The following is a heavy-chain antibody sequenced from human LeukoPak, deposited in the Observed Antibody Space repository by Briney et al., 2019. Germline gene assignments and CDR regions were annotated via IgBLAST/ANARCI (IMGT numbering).Heavy chain of an antibody. V-gene: IGHV3-23*01. J-gene: IGHJ4*02. CDR1: GFTVSSNY. Sequence: GGSLRLSCAASGFTVSSNYMSWVRQAPGKGLEWVSAISGSGGSTYYADSVKGRFTISRDNSKNTLYLQMNSLRAEDTAVYYCAKGGCSGGSCYSLFDYWGQGTLVTVSS. CDR3: AKGGCSGGSCYSLFDY. CDR2: ISGSGGST. D-gene: IGHD2-15*01.